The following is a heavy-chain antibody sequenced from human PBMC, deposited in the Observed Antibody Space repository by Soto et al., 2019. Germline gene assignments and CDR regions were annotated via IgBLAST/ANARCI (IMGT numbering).Heavy chain of an antibody. Sequence: GGSLRLSCASSVFTLISYSMNWVRQAPGKGLEWVSSISSSSSYIYYADSVKGRFTISRDNAKNSLYLQMNSLRAEDTAVYYCASQGVGVGYWGQGTLVTVSS. D-gene: IGHD2-8*01. J-gene: IGHJ4*02. CDR2: ISSSSSYI. CDR3: ASQGVGVGY. V-gene: IGHV3-21*01. CDR1: VFTLISYS.